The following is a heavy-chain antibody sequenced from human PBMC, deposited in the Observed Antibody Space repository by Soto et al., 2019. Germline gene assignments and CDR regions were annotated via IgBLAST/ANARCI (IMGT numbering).Heavy chain of an antibody. V-gene: IGHV2-70*04. CDR3: ARTLDFGDHQSFDY. CDR1: GFSLTSSGMR. J-gene: IGHJ4*02. Sequence: SGPTLVNPTQNLILTCTFSGFSLTSSGMRVSWIRQPPGKALEWLARIDSDDDKFYNTSLKTRLTISKDTSKSQVVLTMTNLDPTDTATYYCARTLDFGDHQSFDYCGQGPSVTVSS. D-gene: IGHD2-21*02. CDR2: IDSDDDK.